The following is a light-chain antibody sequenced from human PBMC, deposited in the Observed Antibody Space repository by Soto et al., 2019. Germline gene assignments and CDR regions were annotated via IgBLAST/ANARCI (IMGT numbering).Light chain of an antibody. CDR2: AAC. Sequence: DIQMTQSPSSLSASVGDRVTITCQASQDISNYLNWYQQKPGKAPKRLIYAACNLETGVRSRFSGSGSGTDFTFTISSLQPEDIATYYCQQYDNLFTFGPGTKVDIK. CDR3: QQYDNLFT. J-gene: IGKJ3*01. V-gene: IGKV1-33*01. CDR1: QDISNY.